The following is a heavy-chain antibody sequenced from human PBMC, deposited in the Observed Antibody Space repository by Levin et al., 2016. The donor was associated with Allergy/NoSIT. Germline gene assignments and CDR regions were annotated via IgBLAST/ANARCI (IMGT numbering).Heavy chain of an antibody. CDR2: IYYSGST. CDR3: ARGGPSLATAHFDY. Sequence: WIRQPPGKGLEWIGYIYYSGSTNYNPSLKSRVTISVDTSKNQFSLKLSSMTAADTAVYYCARGGPSLATAHFDYWGQGILVTVSS. J-gene: IGHJ4*02. D-gene: IGHD5-24*01. V-gene: IGHV4-59*12.